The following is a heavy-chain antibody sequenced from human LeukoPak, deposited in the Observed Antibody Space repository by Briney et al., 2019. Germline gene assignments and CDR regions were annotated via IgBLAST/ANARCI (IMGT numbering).Heavy chain of an antibody. CDR1: GGSISSYY. Sequence: SETLSLTCTVSGGSISSYYWSWIRQPAGKGLEWIGRIYTSGSTNYNPSLKSRVTMSVDTSKNQFSLKLNSVTAADTAVYYCARDRRPAAIRDEFDPWGQGTLVTVSS. CDR2: IYTSGST. V-gene: IGHV4-4*07. D-gene: IGHD2-2*02. J-gene: IGHJ5*02. CDR3: ARDRRPAAIRDEFDP.